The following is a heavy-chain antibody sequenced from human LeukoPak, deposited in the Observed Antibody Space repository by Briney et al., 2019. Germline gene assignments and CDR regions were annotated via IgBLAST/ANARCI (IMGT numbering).Heavy chain of an antibody. CDR1: GFTFSSYS. J-gene: IGHJ5*02. Sequence: GGSLRLSCAAPGFTFSSYSMNWVRQAPGKGLEWVSYISSSSSTIYYADSVKGRFTISRDNAKNSLYLQMNSLRAEDTAVYYCAREYGDYVDWFDPWGQGTLVTVSS. V-gene: IGHV3-48*01. CDR3: AREYGDYVDWFDP. CDR2: ISSSSSTI. D-gene: IGHD4-17*01.